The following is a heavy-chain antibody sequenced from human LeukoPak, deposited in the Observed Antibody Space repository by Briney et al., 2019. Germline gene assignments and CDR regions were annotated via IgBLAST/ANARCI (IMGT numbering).Heavy chain of an antibody. V-gene: IGHV3-21*01. CDR1: GFTFSAYT. CDR3: SRAPSPDCGGDCYSDF. CDR2: ISGSSTTFI. D-gene: IGHD2-21*02. J-gene: IGHJ4*02. Sequence: PGGSLRLSCAASGFTFSAYTMTWVRQAPGKGLEWVSSISGSSTTFIYYADSLKGRFTISRDNAKNSLYLQMNSLRAEDTAVYYCSRAPSPDCGGDCYSDFWDQGILVTVSS.